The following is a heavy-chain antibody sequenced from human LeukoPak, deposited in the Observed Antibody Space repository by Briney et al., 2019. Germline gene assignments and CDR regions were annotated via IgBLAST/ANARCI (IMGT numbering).Heavy chain of an antibody. Sequence: SETLSLTCTVSGGSISSYYWSWIRQPPGKGLEGIGYIYYSGSTNYNPSLKSRVTISVDTSKNQFSLKLSSVTAVDTAVYYCARHRFSSTVTIPVYAFDIWGQGTMVTVSS. CDR3: ARHRFSSTVTIPVYAFDI. D-gene: IGHD4-17*01. J-gene: IGHJ3*02. CDR2: IYYSGST. CDR1: GGSISSYY. V-gene: IGHV4-59*08.